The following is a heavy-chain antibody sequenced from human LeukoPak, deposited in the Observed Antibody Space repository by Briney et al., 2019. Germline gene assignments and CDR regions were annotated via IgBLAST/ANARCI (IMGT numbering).Heavy chain of an antibody. CDR1: GFTFSRFG. CDR2: IWYDGSNQ. Sequence: QSGGSLRLSCEASGFTFSRFGMHWVRQAPGRGLEWVAVIWYDGSNQDYADSVKGRFTISRDNSKNTLYLQVSSLRAEDTAVYYCARDRWHDGSGYIAAFDYWGQGTLVTVSS. D-gene: IGHD3-22*01. V-gene: IGHV3-33*01. CDR3: ARDRWHDGSGYIAAFDY. J-gene: IGHJ4*02.